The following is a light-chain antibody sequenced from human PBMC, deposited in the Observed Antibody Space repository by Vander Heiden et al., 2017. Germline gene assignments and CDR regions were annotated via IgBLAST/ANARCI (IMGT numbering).Light chain of an antibody. CDR3: QHEDSYPRV. CDR1: QGISSY. CDR2: AAS. V-gene: IGKV1-8*01. Sequence: AIRITQSPSSLSASTGDRVTITCRASQGISSYLAWYQQKPGKAPKLLIYAASTLQSGVPSRFSGSGSGTDFTLTISCLQSEDFATYYCQHEDSYPRVFGGGTKVEIK. J-gene: IGKJ4*01.